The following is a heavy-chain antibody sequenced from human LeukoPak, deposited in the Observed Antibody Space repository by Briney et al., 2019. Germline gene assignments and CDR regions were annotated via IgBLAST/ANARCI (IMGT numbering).Heavy chain of an antibody. Sequence: GGSLRLSCTASGFSFDTYAMNWVRQVPGKGLEWVSAISGSGGSTYYADSVKGRFTISRDNSKNTLYLQMNSLRAEDTAVYYCARDPGFWFDPWGQGTLVTVSS. CDR1: GFSFDTYA. CDR2: ISGSGGST. J-gene: IGHJ5*02. V-gene: IGHV3-23*01. CDR3: ARDPGFWFDP.